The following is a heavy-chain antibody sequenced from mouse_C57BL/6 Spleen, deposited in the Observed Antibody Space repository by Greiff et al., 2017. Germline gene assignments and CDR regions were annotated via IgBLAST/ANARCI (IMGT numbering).Heavy chain of an antibody. J-gene: IGHJ4*01. V-gene: IGHV1-72*01. CDR1: GYTFTSYW. CDR3: ARSGITTVVGNYAMDY. CDR2: IDPNSGGT. D-gene: IGHD1-1*01. Sequence: QVQLQQPGAELVKPGASVKLSCKASGYTFTSYWMHWVKQRPGRGLEWIGRIDPNSGGTKDNEKFKSKATLTVDKPSSTAYMQLSSLTSEDSAVYYCARSGITTVVGNYAMDYWGQGTSVTVSS.